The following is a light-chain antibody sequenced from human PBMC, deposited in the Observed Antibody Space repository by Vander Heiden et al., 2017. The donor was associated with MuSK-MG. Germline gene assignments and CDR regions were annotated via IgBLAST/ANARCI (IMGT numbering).Light chain of an antibody. CDR1: TTVFYRSNNKKY. CDR3: DQDGSTPLT. J-gene: IGKJ4*02. V-gene: IGKV4-1*01. Sequence: DIVMTQTPDSLAASLRDRASINCQSSTTVFYRSNNKKYLAWHRLIASQSPKLPLYWASTRGFRVPEQVSDSSSGTNFTLPVSRLLTKAVAFHVFDQDGSTPLTFGEGTKVEIK. CDR2: WAS.